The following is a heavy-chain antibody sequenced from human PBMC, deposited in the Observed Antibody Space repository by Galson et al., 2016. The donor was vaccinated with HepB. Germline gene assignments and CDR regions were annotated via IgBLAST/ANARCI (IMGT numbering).Heavy chain of an antibody. Sequence: SVKVSCKASGGAFSSYAISWVRQAPGQGLEWMGGFIPMFGTSNSAQKFQGRVTFTADASTSTAHMELSSLGSADTAVYYFARDYDFLTGYYAFDIWGQGTMVTVSS. CDR3: ARDYDFLTGYYAFDI. D-gene: IGHD3-9*01. CDR2: FIPMFGTS. J-gene: IGHJ3*02. CDR1: GGAFSSYA. V-gene: IGHV1-69*13.